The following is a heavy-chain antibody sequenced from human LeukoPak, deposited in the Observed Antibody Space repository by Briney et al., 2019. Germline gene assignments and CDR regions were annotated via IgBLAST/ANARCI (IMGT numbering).Heavy chain of an antibody. CDR3: ARGPPNDAFDI. Sequence: PGGSLRLSCAASGFTFSSYWMHWVRQAPGKGLVWVSRINSDGSSTSYADSVKGRFTISRDNAKNTLYLQMSSRRGEGTAVYYCARGPPNDAFDIWGQGTMVTVSS. CDR1: GFTFSSYW. CDR2: INSDGSST. J-gene: IGHJ3*02. V-gene: IGHV3-74*01.